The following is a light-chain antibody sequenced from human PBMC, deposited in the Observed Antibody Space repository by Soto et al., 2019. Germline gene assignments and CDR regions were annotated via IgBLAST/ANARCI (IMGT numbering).Light chain of an antibody. CDR3: QQYRRSVWT. J-gene: IGKJ1*01. CDR2: DTS. CDR1: QSVSIH. Sequence: ETVMTQSPGTLSVSLGERATLSCRASQSVSIHLAWYQQKPGQAPRLLIYDTSTRATGIPARFSGSGSGTEFTLTISSLQSEDFAVYYCQQYRRSVWTFGQGTRV. V-gene: IGKV3-15*01.